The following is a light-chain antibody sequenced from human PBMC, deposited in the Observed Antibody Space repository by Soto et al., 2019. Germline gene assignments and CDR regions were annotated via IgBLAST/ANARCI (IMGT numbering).Light chain of an antibody. CDR1: SSDVGGYNY. J-gene: IGLJ2*01. Sequence: QSALTQPRSVSGSPGQSGTISCTGTSSDVGGYNYVSWYQQHPGKAPKLLIYDVTKRPSGVPDRFSGSKSGNTASLTISGLQAEDEGDYYCCSYADTYTYVVFGGGTKLTVL. CDR2: DVT. CDR3: CSYADTYTYVV. V-gene: IGLV2-11*01.